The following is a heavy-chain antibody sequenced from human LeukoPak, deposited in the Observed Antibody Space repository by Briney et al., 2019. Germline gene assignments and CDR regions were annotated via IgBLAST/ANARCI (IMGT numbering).Heavy chain of an antibody. CDR1: GFTVSSNY. CDR2: IYSGGST. V-gene: IGHV3-53*01. J-gene: IGHJ4*02. Sequence: GGSLRLSCAASGFTVSSNYMSWVRQAPGKGLEWVSVIYSGGSTYYADSAKGRFTISRDNSKNTLYLQMNSLRAEDTAVYYCAKVGPAAPRLGFVDYWGQGTLVTVSS. D-gene: IGHD2-2*01. CDR3: AKVGPAAPRLGFVDY.